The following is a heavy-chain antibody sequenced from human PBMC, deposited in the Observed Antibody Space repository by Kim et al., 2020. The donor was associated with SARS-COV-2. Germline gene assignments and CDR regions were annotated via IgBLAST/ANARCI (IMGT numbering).Heavy chain of an antibody. CDR3: ARDIRLAVVGHTWLDP. Sequence: SETLSLTCSVSGDSLSGYYWTWIRQPPGRGLEYIGSTSYTGNTNYNPSLRSRVTISVDMSKKQFSLRLTSVTSADTALYYCARDIRLAVVGHTWLDPWGQGTRVTVSS. CDR1: GDSLSGYY. CDR2: TSYTGNT. V-gene: IGHV4-59*01. D-gene: IGHD6-19*01. J-gene: IGHJ5*02.